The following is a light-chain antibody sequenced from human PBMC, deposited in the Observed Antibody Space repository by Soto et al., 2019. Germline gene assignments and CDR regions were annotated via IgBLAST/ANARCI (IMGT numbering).Light chain of an antibody. CDR2: KNN. CDR1: TSNIGSKY. V-gene: IGLV1-47*01. CDR3: AAWDDSLRV. J-gene: IGLJ2*01. Sequence: QAVVTQTPSASGTPGQRVTISCSGSTSNIGSKYVYWYQQHPGTAPKLLIYKNNQRPSGVPDRFSGSKSGTSASLAISGLRSEDEADYYCAAWDDSLRVFGGGTKLNVL.